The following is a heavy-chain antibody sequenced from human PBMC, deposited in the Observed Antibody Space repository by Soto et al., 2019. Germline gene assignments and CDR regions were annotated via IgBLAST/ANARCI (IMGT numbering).Heavy chain of an antibody. V-gene: IGHV4-31*03. J-gene: IGHJ4*02. Sequence: SETLSLTCTVSGGSISSGGYYWSWIRQHPGKGLEWIGYIYYSGSTYYNPSLKSRVTISVDTSKNQFSLKLSSVTAADTAVYYCASGITGTVDYWGQGTLVTVSS. D-gene: IGHD1-7*01. CDR3: ASGITGTVDY. CDR1: GGSISSGGYY. CDR2: IYYSGST.